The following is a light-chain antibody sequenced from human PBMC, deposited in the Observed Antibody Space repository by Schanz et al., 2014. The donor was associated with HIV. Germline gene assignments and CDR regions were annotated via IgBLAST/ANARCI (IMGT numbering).Light chain of an antibody. CDR1: NSDINFYYY. Sequence: QSALTQPASVSGSPGQSITISCTGPNSDINFYYYVSWFQQHPGKAPQLMIYDGSRRPSGVSNRFSGSKSDNAASLTISGLQPEDEADYYCCSYTSSSTCVFGTGTKLTVL. V-gene: IGLV2-14*03. J-gene: IGLJ1*01. CDR2: DGS. CDR3: CSYTSSSTCV.